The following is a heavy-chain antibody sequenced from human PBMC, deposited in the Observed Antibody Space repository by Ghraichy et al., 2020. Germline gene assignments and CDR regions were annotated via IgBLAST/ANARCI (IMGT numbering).Heavy chain of an antibody. CDR3: ARGAKYYYGSGSYSP. D-gene: IGHD3-10*01. J-gene: IGHJ5*02. CDR1: GGSFSGYY. V-gene: IGHV4-34*01. CDR2: INHSGST. Sequence: SETLSLTCAVYGGSFSGYYWSWIRQPPGKGLEWIGEINHSGSTNYNPSLKSRVTISVDTSKNQFSLKLSSVTAADTAVYYCARGAKYYYGSGSYSPWGQGTLVTVSS.